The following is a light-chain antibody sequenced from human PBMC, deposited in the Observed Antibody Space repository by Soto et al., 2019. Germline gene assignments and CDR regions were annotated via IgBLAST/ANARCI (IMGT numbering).Light chain of an antibody. CDR1: KLGDRY. Sequence: SYELTQPPSVSVSPGQTASIPCSGDKLGDRYACWYQQKPGQSPVLVIYLDTKRPSGIPERFSGSNSGNTATLTISGTQAMDEADYYCQAWDDTTGLVFGGGTKVTVL. J-gene: IGLJ2*01. CDR2: LDT. CDR3: QAWDDTTGLV. V-gene: IGLV3-1*01.